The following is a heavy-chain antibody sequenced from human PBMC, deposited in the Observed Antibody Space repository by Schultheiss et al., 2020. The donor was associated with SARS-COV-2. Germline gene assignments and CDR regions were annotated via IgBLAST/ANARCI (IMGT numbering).Heavy chain of an antibody. CDR1: GFSLSTSGMC. CDR3: ARSRALFGMDV. D-gene: IGHD4/OR15-4a*01. V-gene: IGHV2-70*01. J-gene: IGHJ6*02. CDR2: IFSNDEK. Sequence: SGPTLVKPTQTLTLTCTFSGFSLSTSGMCVSWIRQPPGKALEWLAHIFSNDEKSYSTSLKSRLTITKDTSKNQVVLTMTNMDPVDTATYYCARSRALFGMDVWGQGTTVTVSS.